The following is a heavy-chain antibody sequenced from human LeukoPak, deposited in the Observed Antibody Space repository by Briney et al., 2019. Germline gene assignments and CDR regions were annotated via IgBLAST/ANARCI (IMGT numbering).Heavy chain of an antibody. CDR2: IXSSSSYI. Sequence: GGSLRLSCAASGFTFSSYSMNWVRQAPGKGLEWVSSIXSSSSYIYYADSVKGRFTISRDNAKNSLYLQMNSLRAEDTAVYYCARDALDITIFGVVILGSWFDPWGQGTLVTVSS. CDR1: GFTFSSYS. CDR3: ARDALDITIFGVVILGSWFDP. J-gene: IGHJ5*02. V-gene: IGHV3-21*01. D-gene: IGHD3-3*01.